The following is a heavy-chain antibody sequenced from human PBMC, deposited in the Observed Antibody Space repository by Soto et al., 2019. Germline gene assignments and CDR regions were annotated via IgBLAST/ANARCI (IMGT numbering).Heavy chain of an antibody. CDR1: GFTFSSYS. J-gene: IGHJ4*02. CDR3: AREVDWGYCSSTSCYYFDY. V-gene: IGHV3-21*01. CDR2: ISSSSSYI. D-gene: IGHD2-2*01. Sequence: EVQLVESGGGLVKPGGSLRLSCAASGFTFSSYSMNWVRQAPGKGLEWVSSISSSSSYIYYADSVKGRFTISRDNAKNSLYLQMNSLRAEDTAVYYCAREVDWGYCSSTSCYYFDYCGQGTLVTVSS.